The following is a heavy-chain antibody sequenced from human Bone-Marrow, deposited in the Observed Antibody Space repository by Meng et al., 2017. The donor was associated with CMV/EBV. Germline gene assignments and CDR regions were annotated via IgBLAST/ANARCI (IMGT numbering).Heavy chain of an antibody. Sequence: GEYLKISCAASGFTFSSYEMNWVRQAPGKGLEWVAVISYDGSNKYYADSVKGRFTISRDNSKNTLYLQMNSLRAEDTAVYYCARDVAAAPGGYYYYGMDVWGQGTTVTVSS. D-gene: IGHD6-13*01. CDR2: ISYDGSNK. V-gene: IGHV3-30*04. CDR1: GFTFSSYE. CDR3: ARDVAAAPGGYYYYGMDV. J-gene: IGHJ6*02.